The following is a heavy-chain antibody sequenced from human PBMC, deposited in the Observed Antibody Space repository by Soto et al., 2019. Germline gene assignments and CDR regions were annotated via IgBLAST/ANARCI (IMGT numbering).Heavy chain of an antibody. D-gene: IGHD5-12*01. Sequence: GGSLRLSCAASGFTVSSNYMSWVRQAPGKGLEWVSVIYSGGSTYYADSVKGRFTISRDNSKNTLYLQMNSLRAEDTAVYYCARERIVATPGGDYFDYWGQGTLVTVSS. CDR2: IYSGGST. CDR1: GFTVSSNY. V-gene: IGHV3-66*01. J-gene: IGHJ4*02. CDR3: ARERIVATPGGDYFDY.